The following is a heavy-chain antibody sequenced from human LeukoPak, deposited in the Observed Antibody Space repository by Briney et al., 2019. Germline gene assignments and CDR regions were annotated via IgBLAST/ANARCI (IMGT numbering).Heavy chain of an antibody. CDR2: IYYSGST. J-gene: IGHJ4*02. CDR3: ARDYMGSAALDY. CDR1: GGSISSSSYY. V-gene: IGHV4-39*07. D-gene: IGHD3-10*01. Sequence: NPSETLSLTCTVSGGSISSSSYYWGWIRQPPGKGLEWIGSIYYSGSTYYNPSLKSRVTISVDTSKNQFSLKLSSVTAADTAVYYCARDYMGSAALDYWGQGTLVTVSS.